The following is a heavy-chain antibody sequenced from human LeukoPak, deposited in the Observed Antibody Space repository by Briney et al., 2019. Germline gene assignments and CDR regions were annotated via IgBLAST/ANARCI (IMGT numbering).Heavy chain of an antibody. CDR2: IYYSGST. V-gene: IGHV4-59*01. J-gene: IGHJ3*02. CDR3: ARRGMVTAIQYDAFDI. Sequence: SETLSLTCTVSGGSISTYYWSWIRQPPGKGLEWIGYIYYSGSTNYNPSLKSRVTILVDTSNNQVSLKLSSVTAADTAVYYCARRGMVTAIQYDAFDIWGQGTMVTVSS. CDR1: GGSISTYY. D-gene: IGHD2-21*02.